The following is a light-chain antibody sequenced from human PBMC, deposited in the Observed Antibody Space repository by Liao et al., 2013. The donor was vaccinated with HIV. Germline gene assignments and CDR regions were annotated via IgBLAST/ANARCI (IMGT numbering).Light chain of an antibody. CDR1: KLEDKY. CDR2: QDT. CDR3: QAWDSSTVV. V-gene: IGLV3-1*01. J-gene: IGLJ2*01. Sequence: SYELTQPPSVSVSPGQTASITCSGDKLEDKYVSWYQQKPGQSPILVIYQDTKRPSRIPERYSGSNSGNTATLTISGTQALDEADYYCQAWDSSTVVFGGGTKLIVL.